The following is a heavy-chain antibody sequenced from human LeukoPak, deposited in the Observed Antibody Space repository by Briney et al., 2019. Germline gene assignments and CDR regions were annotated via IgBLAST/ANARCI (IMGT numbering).Heavy chain of an antibody. Sequence: SETLSLTCAVYGGSFSGYYWSWIRQPPGKGLEWIGYIYYSGSTNYNPSLKSRVTISVDTSKNQFSLKLSSVTAADTAVYYCARQPLGSGWRGWFDPWGQGTLVTVSS. CDR1: GGSFSGYY. CDR2: IYYSGST. V-gene: IGHV4-59*08. D-gene: IGHD6-19*01. J-gene: IGHJ5*02. CDR3: ARQPLGSGWRGWFDP.